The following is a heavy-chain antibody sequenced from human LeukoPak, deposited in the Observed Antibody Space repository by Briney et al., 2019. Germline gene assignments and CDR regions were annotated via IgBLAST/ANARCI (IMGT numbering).Heavy chain of an antibody. V-gene: IGHV4-59*01. CDR2: VFYSGST. CDR1: GGSIGLYY. Sequence: SETLSLTCTVSGGSIGLYYWTWIRQPPGKGLEWIGYVFYSGSTNYNPSLKSRVTISVDTSKNQFSLKLSSVTAADTAVYYCARGGYYYASGTFDAFDIWGQRTVVTVSS. J-gene: IGHJ3*02. CDR3: ARGGYYYASGTFDAFDI. D-gene: IGHD3-10*01.